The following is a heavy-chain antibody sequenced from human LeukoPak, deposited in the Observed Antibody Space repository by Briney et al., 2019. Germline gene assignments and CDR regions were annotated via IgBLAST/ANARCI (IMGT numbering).Heavy chain of an antibody. CDR1: GFTFSSYA. J-gene: IGHJ3*02. CDR3: AKGGSVTAPDDAFAI. Sequence: PGGSLRLSCAASGFTFSSYAMIWVRQAPGKGLEWVSVISGNGGGTYFADSVKGRFTISRDNSKTTLYLQMNSLRAEDTAIYHCAKGGSVTAPDDAFAIWGQGTMVTVSS. CDR2: ISGNGGGT. V-gene: IGHV3-23*01. D-gene: IGHD5/OR15-5a*01.